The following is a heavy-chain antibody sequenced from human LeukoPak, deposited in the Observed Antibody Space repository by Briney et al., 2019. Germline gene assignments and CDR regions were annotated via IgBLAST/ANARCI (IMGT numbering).Heavy chain of an antibody. V-gene: IGHV1-2*02. CDR2: INPNSGGT. CDR1: GYTFTSYG. D-gene: IGHD3-10*01. CDR3: AGDMVRGVILRRVLEY. Sequence: ASVKVSCKASGYTFTSYGISWVRQAPGQGLEWMGWINPNSGGTNYAQKFQGGVTMTRDTSINTAYMELSRLRSDDTAVYYCAGDMVRGVILRRVLEYWGQGTLVTVSS. J-gene: IGHJ4*02.